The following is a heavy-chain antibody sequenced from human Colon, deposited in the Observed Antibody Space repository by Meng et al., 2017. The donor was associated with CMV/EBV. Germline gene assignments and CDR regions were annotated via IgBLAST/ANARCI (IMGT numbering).Heavy chain of an antibody. Sequence: GESLKISCAASGFTFSSYWMSWVRQAPGKGLEWVANIKQDGSEKYYVDSVKGRFTISRDNAKNSLYLQMNSLRAEDTAVYYCARDTNSITIFGVVINYYYYGMDVRGQGTTVTVSS. D-gene: IGHD3-3*01. CDR2: IKQDGSEK. CDR1: GFTFSSYW. J-gene: IGHJ6*02. CDR3: ARDTNSITIFGVVINYYYYGMDV. V-gene: IGHV3-7*01.